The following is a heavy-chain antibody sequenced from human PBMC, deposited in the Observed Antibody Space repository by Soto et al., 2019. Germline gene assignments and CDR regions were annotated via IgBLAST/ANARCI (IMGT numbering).Heavy chain of an antibody. J-gene: IGHJ4*02. V-gene: IGHV5-10-1*01. CDR3: ARHFSGVWERHWLPKGVGYYFDY. D-gene: IGHD3-16*01. CDR2: IDPSDSYT. CDR1: GYSFTSYW. Sequence: GESLKISCKGSGYSFTSYWISWVRQMPGKGLEWMGRIDPSDSYTNYSPSFQGHVTISADKSISTAYLQWSSLKASDTAMYYCARHFSGVWERHWLPKGVGYYFDYWGQGTLVTVSS.